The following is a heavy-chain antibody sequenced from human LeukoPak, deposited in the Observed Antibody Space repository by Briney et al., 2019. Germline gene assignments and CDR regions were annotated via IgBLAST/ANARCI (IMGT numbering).Heavy chain of an antibody. CDR2: ISSGSSDI. J-gene: IGHJ4*02. V-gene: IGHV3-21*01. Sequence: GGSLTLSYAASGFTFTTYSLTWVRQAPGKGLEWVSSISSGSSDISYADSVKGRFTISRDNAKYSLYLQVNSLRAEDTAVYYCARLTGVCNAYDYWGEGPLVTVSS. CDR1: GFTFTTYS. CDR3: ARLTGVCNAYDY. D-gene: IGHD2/OR15-2a*01.